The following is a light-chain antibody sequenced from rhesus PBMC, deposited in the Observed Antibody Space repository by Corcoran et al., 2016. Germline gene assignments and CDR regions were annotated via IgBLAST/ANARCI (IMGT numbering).Light chain of an antibody. CDR2: KDS. J-gene: IGLJ6*01. CDR1: SLGSKY. CDR3: QVWDSSSDHPV. Sequence: SYDVTQPRSVSVSPGQTARITCGGESLGSKYLHWYQQKPAQAPVLVIYKDSNRPSGIPERFSGSNSGNTATLTISGVEAGDEADYYCQVWDSSSDHPVFGSGTKLTVL. V-gene: IGLV3-29*01.